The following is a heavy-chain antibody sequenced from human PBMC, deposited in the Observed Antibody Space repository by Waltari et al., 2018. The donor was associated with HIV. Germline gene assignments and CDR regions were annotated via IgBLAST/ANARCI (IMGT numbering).Heavy chain of an antibody. CDR3: VRGYSSSSWNPHYH. J-gene: IGHJ4*02. V-gene: IGHV3-33*01. CDR1: GFTFSNFA. Sequence: QVQLVESGGGVVQTGGSLRLSCAVSGFTFSNFAIHWVRQAPGQGLGWVAVYWSDGTEIFYADSVKGRFVTSRDSSKKTLYLQMSNLRVDDSAVYYCVRGYSSSSWNPHYHWGQGTLVTVSS. CDR2: YWSDGTEI. D-gene: IGHD6-6*01.